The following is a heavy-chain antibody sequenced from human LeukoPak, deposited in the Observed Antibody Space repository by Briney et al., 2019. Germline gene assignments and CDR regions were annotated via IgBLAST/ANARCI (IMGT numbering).Heavy chain of an antibody. J-gene: IGHJ4*02. CDR3: ARDLMGAGDY. CDR2: ISGSGGST. V-gene: IGHV3-23*01. D-gene: IGHD5-24*01. CDR1: GITFSSYG. Sequence: GGSLRLSCAASGITFSSYGMSWVRQAPGKGLEWVSAISGSGGSTYYADSVKGRFTISRDNSKNTLYLQMGSLRTEDMAVYYCARDLMGAGDYWGQGTLVTVSS.